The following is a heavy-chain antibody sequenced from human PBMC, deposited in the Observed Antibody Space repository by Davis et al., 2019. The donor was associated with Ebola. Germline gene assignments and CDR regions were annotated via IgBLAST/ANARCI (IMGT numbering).Heavy chain of an antibody. CDR1: GLLVSDNY. V-gene: IGHV3-53*01. J-gene: IGHJ2*01. D-gene: IGHD4-17*01. CDR3: ARHASGDFWYFGL. CDR2: LYRDGRT. Sequence: GESLKIPCAASGLLVSDNYMSWVRQAPGKGLEWISVLYRDGRTYYADSVKDRFTIPRDNSENTLHLQLNSVRAEDTAVYYFARHASGDFWYFGLWGRGTLVTVSS.